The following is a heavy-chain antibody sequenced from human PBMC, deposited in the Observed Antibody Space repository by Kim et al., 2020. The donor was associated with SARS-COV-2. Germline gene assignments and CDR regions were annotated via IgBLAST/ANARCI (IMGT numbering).Heavy chain of an antibody. J-gene: IGHJ4*02. V-gene: IGHV3-21*01. CDR2: IDSSSTYI. CDR3: ARAPVGPMVVY. Sequence: GGSLRLSCAASGFTFSGYSMNWVRQAPGKGLEWVSSIDSSSTYIYYADSVKGRFTISRDNAKNSLDLQMNSLRAEDTAVYYCARAPVGPMVVYWGQGTQVTVSS. CDR1: GFTFSGYS. D-gene: IGHD3-10*01.